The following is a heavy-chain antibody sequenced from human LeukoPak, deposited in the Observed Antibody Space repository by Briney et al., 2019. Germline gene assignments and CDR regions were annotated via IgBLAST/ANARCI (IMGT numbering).Heavy chain of an antibody. CDR1: GYTFPSYW. CDR3: ARSPVPATISGRDFDM. V-gene: IGHV5-51*01. J-gene: IGHJ3*02. CDR2: INPSDSDT. D-gene: IGHD2-2*01. Sequence: ESLTTSCKGSGYTFPSYWIGWVRQMPGKGLEWMGTINPSDSDTRYSPSFQGQVTISADKSFSTAYLQWSSLKASDSAIYYCARSPVPATISGRDFDMWGQGTMVTVSS.